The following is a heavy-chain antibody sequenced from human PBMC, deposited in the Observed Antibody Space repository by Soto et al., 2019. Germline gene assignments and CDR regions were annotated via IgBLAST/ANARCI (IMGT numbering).Heavy chain of an antibody. J-gene: IGHJ6*02. CDR2: INPNSGGT. D-gene: IGHD1-26*01. V-gene: IGHV1-2*02. CDR3: SRVKERAFVALTYVSGMDV. CDR1: GYTFTDYY. Sequence: ASVKVSCKASGYTFTDYYMHWVRQAPGQGLERMGWINPNSGGTHYAQRLQGRVTMTRDTSISTAYMELARMKYDDTAVFYGSRVKERAFVALTYVSGMDVWVQGTTGTVSS.